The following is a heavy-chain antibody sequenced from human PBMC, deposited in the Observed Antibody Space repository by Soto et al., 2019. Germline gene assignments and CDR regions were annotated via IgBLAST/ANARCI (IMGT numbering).Heavy chain of an antibody. Sequence: GGSLRLSCAASGITVSSNFMSWVRQAPGKGLEWVSVIYSGGSTNYADSVKGRFTISRDNSKDTLYLQMNSMRAEDTAVYYCARGGDVFGPPFDYWGQGSLVTVSS. CDR1: GITVSSNF. D-gene: IGHD2-21*01. CDR2: IYSGGST. CDR3: ARGGDVFGPPFDY. J-gene: IGHJ4*02. V-gene: IGHV3-66*01.